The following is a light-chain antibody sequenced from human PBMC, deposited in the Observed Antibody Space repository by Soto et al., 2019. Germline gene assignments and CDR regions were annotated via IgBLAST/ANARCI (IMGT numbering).Light chain of an antibody. CDR1: SSDVGGYNY. V-gene: IGLV2-14*03. CDR3: SSYTTINTLV. Sequence: QSALTQPASVSRSPGQSITISCTGTSSDVGGYNYVSWYQQHPGKAPKVMIYDVRNRPSGVSDRFSGSKSGNTASLTISGLQAEDEADYYCSSYTTINTLVFGAGTKVTVL. CDR2: DVR. J-gene: IGLJ1*01.